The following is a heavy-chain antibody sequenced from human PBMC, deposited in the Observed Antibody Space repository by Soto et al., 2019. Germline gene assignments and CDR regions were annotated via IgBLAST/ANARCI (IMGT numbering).Heavy chain of an antibody. D-gene: IGHD3-10*01. V-gene: IGHV4-34*02. CDR1: GGSLSGYY. CDR3: ATFPPEGRTATPRGDDAFDI. Sequence: QLHVEQRGTGLLKPSETLSLTCDVYGGSLSGYYWSWIRQAPGKGLEWIVEINHSGSPNYNPSLQSRISVSVDTSKTHFSLKLSSVTAADTAVYYCATFPPEGRTATPRGDDAFDIWGQGTLVSVS. J-gene: IGHJ3*02. CDR2: INHSGSP.